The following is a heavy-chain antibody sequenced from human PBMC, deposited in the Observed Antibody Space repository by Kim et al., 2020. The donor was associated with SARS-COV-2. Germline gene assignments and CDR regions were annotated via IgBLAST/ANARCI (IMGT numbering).Heavy chain of an antibody. CDR1: GFTFSNYG. CDR3: AKMSYFYGSGTYTHF. D-gene: IGHD3-10*01. CDR2: ISTQAHSAAT. V-gene: IGHV3-23*01. Sequence: GGSLRLSCAASGFTFSNYGMNWVRQAPGKGLEWVATISTQAHSAATYYADSVKGRSTISRDDSKNTLYLQLNTVRADDTAVYFCAKMSYFYGSGTYTHF. J-gene: IGHJ4*01.